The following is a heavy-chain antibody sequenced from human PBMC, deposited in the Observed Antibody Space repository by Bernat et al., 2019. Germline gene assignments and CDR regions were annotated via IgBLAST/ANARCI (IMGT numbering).Heavy chain of an antibody. J-gene: IGHJ6*02. V-gene: IGHV3-66*01. CDR3: ARILTLAAAGTGLYYGMDV. CDR2: IYSGGST. CDR1: GFTVSSNY. D-gene: IGHD6-13*01. Sequence: EVQLVESGGGLVQPGGSLRLSCAASGFTVSSNYMSWVRQAPGKGLEWVSVIYSGGSTYYADSVKGRFTISRDNSKNTLYLQMNSLRAEETAVYYCARILTLAAAGTGLYYGMDVWGQGTTVTVSS.